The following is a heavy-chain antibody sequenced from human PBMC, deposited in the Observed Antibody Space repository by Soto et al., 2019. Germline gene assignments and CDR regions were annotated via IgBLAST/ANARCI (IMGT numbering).Heavy chain of an antibody. CDR1: GASVAGGSYY. D-gene: IGHD5-12*01. J-gene: IGHJ5*02. CDR3: ARDTYSGYDFGL. V-gene: IGHV4-30-4*01. CDR2: IPSRGRP. Sequence: QLRLQESGPGLVKPSQTLSLTCSVSGASVAGGSYYWSWVRQPPGKGLEWIGYIPSRGRPFYNPSLTSRGTISADTSKNQLSLQLTSVTAADTAVYYCARDTYSGYDFGLWGQGTLVTVSS.